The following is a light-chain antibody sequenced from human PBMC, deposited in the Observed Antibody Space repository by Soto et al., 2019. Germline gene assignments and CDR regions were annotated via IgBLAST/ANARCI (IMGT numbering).Light chain of an antibody. V-gene: IGKV3-20*01. J-gene: IGKJ1*01. CDR2: GAS. CDR3: QQYNSYWT. Sequence: DIVLTQSPGTLSLSPGEGATLSCRASQSVSSSRLAWYQQKPGQAPRLLIYGASSRATGIPDRFTGSGSETDFTLTISSLQPDDFATYYCQQYNSYWTFGQGTKVEIK. CDR1: QSVSSSR.